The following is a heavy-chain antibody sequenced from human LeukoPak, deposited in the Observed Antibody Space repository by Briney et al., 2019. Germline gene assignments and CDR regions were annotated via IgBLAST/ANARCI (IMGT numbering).Heavy chain of an antibody. D-gene: IGHD4-17*01. CDR3: ARGPGDYLYYYYGMDV. Sequence: PSETLSLTCAVYGGSFSGYYWSWIRQPPGKGLEWIGEINHSGSTNYNPSLKSRVTISVDTSKNQFSLKLSSVTAADTAAYYCARGPGDYLYYYYGMDVWGQGTTVTVSS. CDR1: GGSFSGYY. J-gene: IGHJ6*02. V-gene: IGHV4-34*01. CDR2: INHSGST.